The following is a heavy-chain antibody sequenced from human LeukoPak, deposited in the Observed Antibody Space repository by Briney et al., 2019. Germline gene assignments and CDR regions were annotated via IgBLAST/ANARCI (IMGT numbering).Heavy chain of an antibody. V-gene: IGHV3-30*18. Sequence: GKSLRLSCAASGFTFSTYSMHWVRQAPGKGLEWVAVIWYDGSNKYYADSVKGRFTISRDNSRNPLYLQMNSLRAEDPAVYYCANDNRGSTMVYWGQGTLVTVSS. J-gene: IGHJ4*02. CDR1: GFTFSTYS. CDR2: IWYDGSNK. D-gene: IGHD3-10*01. CDR3: ANDNRGSTMVY.